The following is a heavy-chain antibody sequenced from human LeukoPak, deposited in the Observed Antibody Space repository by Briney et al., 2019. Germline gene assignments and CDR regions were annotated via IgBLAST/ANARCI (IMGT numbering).Heavy chain of an antibody. CDR2: IHYDGSIT. V-gene: IGHV3-30*02. D-gene: IGHD3-16*02. J-gene: IGHJ4*02. Sequence: GGSLRLSCAASGFTFSGYGMHWVRQAPGKGLEWVTFIHYDGSITYYADSVKGRFTISRDNSKNTLFLQMNSLRAEDTAVYYCARDLEESDMITFGGVIVYYFDYWGQGTLVTVSS. CDR1: GFTFSGYG. CDR3: ARDLEESDMITFGGVIVYYFDY.